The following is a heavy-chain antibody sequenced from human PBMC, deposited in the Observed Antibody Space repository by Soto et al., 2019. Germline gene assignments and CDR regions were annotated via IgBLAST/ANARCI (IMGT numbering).Heavy chain of an antibody. V-gene: IGHV3-21*01. CDR3: ARAFSAASGNS. Sequence: EVHLVESGGGLVKPGGSLRLSCAASGFAFSTYTMNWVRQAPGQGLEWVSSISIRSSYIYYADSVKGRFNISRDNANNSLFLQMNSLRAEDTAVYYCARAFSAASGNSWGQGTLVIVSS. J-gene: IGHJ4*02. D-gene: IGHD6-13*01. CDR1: GFAFSTYT. CDR2: ISIRSSYI.